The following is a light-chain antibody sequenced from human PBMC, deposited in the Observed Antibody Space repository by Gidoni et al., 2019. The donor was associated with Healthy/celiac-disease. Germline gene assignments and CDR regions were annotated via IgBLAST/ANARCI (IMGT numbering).Light chain of an antibody. J-gene: IGKJ2*01. CDR2: GAS. V-gene: IGKV3-20*01. Sequence: EIVLTPSPGTLSLSPGERATLSCRASQSVSSSYLAWYQQKPGQAPRLLIYGASSRATGIPDRFSGSGYGTDFTLTISRLDPEDFAVYYCQQYGSSLYTFGQXTKLEIK. CDR3: QQYGSSLYT. CDR1: QSVSSSY.